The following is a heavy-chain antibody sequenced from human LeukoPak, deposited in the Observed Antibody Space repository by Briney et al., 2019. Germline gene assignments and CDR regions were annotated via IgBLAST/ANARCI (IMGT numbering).Heavy chain of an antibody. Sequence: SETLSLTCTVSGDSISSGGYYWSWIRQHPDKGLEWIGYIYFSGSTYYNPSLKSRVIISVDTSKDQFSLKLSSVTAADTAVYYCARGHRYDTLTGWYYGMDVWGQGTTVTVSS. D-gene: IGHD3-9*01. CDR2: IYFSGST. J-gene: IGHJ6*02. V-gene: IGHV4-31*03. CDR1: GDSISSGGYY. CDR3: ARGHRYDTLTGWYYGMDV.